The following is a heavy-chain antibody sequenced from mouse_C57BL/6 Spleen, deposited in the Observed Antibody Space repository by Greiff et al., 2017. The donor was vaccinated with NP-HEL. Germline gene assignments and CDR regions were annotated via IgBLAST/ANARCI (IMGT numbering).Heavy chain of an antibody. CDR3: ARGDYGSSYWYFDV. V-gene: IGHV3-6*01. CDR2: ISSAGSN. D-gene: IGHD1-1*01. CDR1: GYSITSGYY. Sequence: EVQRVESGPGLVKPSQSLSLTCSVTGYSITSGYYWTWIRPFPGTKLEWMGYISSAGSNNYNPSLKNRISITRDTSKNQFFLKLNSVTTEDTATYYCARGDYGSSYWYFDVWGTGTTVTVSS. J-gene: IGHJ1*03.